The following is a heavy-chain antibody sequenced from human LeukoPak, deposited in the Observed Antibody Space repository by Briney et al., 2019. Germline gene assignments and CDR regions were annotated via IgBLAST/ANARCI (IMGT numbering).Heavy chain of an antibody. V-gene: IGHV1-58*02. CDR3: AAWGPTDYFDY. J-gene: IGHJ4*02. D-gene: IGHD3-16*01. CDR1: GYTITSYA. CDR2: IVVGSGNT. Sequence: SVKVSCKASGYTITSYAIHWVRQAPGQRLEWIGWIVVGSGNTNYAQKFQERVTITRDMSTSTAYMELSSLRSEDTAVYYCAAWGPTDYFDYWGQGTLVTVSS.